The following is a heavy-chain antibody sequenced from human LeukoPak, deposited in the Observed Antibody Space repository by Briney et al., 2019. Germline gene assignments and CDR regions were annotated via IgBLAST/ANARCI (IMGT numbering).Heavy chain of an antibody. CDR3: ARGSSSFMGVANDAFDI. D-gene: IGHD6-6*01. CDR1: GFTFSSYS. J-gene: IGHJ3*02. V-gene: IGHV3-21*01. CDR2: ISSSSSYI. Sequence: GGSLRLSCAASGFTFSSYSMNWVRQAPGKGLEWVSSISSSSSYIYYADSVKGRFTISRDNAKNSLYLQMNSLRAEDTAVYYCARGSSSFMGVANDAFDIWGQGTMVTVSS.